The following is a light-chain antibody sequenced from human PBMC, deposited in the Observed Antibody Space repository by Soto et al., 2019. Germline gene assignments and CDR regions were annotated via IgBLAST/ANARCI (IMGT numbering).Light chain of an antibody. Sequence: QSVLTQPPSASGTPGQRVTILCSGSSSNIGSNYVYWYQQLPGTAPKLLIYRNNQRPSGVPDRFSGSKSGTSASLAISGLRSEDEADYYCAAWDDSLSAVVFGGGTKLTVL. V-gene: IGLV1-47*01. CDR1: SSNIGSNY. CDR2: RNN. J-gene: IGLJ2*01. CDR3: AAWDDSLSAVV.